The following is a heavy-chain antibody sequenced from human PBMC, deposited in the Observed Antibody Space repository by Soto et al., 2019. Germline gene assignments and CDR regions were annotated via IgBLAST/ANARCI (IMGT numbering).Heavy chain of an antibody. CDR3: ARFGLYSLRSYLYYFDH. D-gene: IGHD3-9*01. CDR2: INHSGST. V-gene: IGHV4-34*01. Sequence: SETLSLTCNVSGGSVNSGYYWSFIRQPPGKGLEWIGEINHSGSTNYNPSLKSRVTISVDTSKNQFSLKLSSVTAADTAVYYCARFGLYSLRSYLYYFDHWGQGTLVTVSS. CDR1: GGSVNSGYY. J-gene: IGHJ4*02.